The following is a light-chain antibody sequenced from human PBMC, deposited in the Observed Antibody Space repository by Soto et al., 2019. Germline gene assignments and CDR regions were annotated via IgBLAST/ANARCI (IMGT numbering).Light chain of an antibody. V-gene: IGKV3-20*01. CDR2: AAS. J-gene: IGKJ1*01. Sequence: EIVLTQSPCTLSLSPGERATLSCRASQSVSSTYLAWYQQKPGQAPRLLIYAASSRATDIPDRFSGSGSGTDFTLTISRLEPEDFAVYYCQQFGSSLPWTFGQGTKVDIK. CDR1: QSVSSTY. CDR3: QQFGSSLPWT.